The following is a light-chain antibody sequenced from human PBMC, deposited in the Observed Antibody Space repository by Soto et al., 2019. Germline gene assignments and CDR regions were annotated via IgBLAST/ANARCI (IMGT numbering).Light chain of an antibody. J-gene: IGKJ2*01. CDR3: QQYGSSPYT. V-gene: IGKV3-20*01. CDR2: GAS. Sequence: EIVLTQSPGTLSLSPGERATLSCRASQSVSSSYLAWYQQKPGQAPRLLIYGASSRATGIPDRFSDSGSGTDLTLTITRLEPEDFAMYYCQQYGSSPYTFGQGTKLEIK. CDR1: QSVSSSY.